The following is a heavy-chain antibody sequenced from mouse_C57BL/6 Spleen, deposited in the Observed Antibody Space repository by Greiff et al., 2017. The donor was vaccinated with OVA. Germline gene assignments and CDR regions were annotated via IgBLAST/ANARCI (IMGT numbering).Heavy chain of an antibody. CDR3: ARQGAQATWFAY. CDR2: IYPGDGDT. Sequence: VKLMESGPELVKPGASVKISCKASGYAFSSSWMNWVKQRPGKGLEWIGRIYPGDGDTNYNGKFKGKATLTADKSSSTAYMQLSSLTSEDSAVYFCARQGAQATWFAYWGQGTLVTVSA. CDR1: GYAFSSSW. V-gene: IGHV1-82*01. J-gene: IGHJ3*01. D-gene: IGHD3-2*02.